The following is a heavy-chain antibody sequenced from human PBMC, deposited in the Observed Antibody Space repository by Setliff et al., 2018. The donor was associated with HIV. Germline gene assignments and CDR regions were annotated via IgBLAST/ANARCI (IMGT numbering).Heavy chain of an antibody. V-gene: IGHV4-39*01. D-gene: IGHD3-22*01. CDR3: ARTIVREFDP. J-gene: IGHJ5*02. CDR2: IYYSGST. CDR1: GGSISSSTYY. Sequence: SETLSLTCTVSGGSISSSTYYWGWIRQPPGKGLEWIGTIYYSGSTYYNPSLKSRVTISVDTSKNQFSLKLSSVTAADTAVYYCARTIVREFDPWGQGTLVTVSS.